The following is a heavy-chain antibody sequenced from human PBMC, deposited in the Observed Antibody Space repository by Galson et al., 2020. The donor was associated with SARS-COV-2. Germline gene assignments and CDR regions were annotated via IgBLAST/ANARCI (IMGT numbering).Heavy chain of an antibody. CDR3: AKDVLAAAGPWYFDH. J-gene: IGHJ2*01. V-gene: IGHV3-9*01. CDR1: GFTFDDYA. Sequence: SLKISCAASGFTFDDYAMHWVRQAPGKGLEWVSGISWNSGSIGYADSVKGRFTISRDNAKNSLYLQMNSLRAEDTALYYCAKDVLAAAGPWYFDHWGRGTLVTVSS. CDR2: ISWNSGSI. D-gene: IGHD6-13*01.